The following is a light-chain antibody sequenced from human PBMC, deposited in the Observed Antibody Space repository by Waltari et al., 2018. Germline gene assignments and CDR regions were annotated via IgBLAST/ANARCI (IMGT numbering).Light chain of an antibody. V-gene: IGLV1-40*01. CDR3: QSYDTDVSGSSVV. CDR1: SSNLGAGYD. J-gene: IGLJ2*01. CDR2: GNS. Sequence: QSVLTQPPSVSGAPGQRVTISCTGSSSNLGAGYDVHWYQHLPGKAPKLLIYGNSHQPSVVPDRFSGSKSGTSASLAITGLRAEDEADYYCQSYDTDVSGSSVVFGGGTKLTVL.